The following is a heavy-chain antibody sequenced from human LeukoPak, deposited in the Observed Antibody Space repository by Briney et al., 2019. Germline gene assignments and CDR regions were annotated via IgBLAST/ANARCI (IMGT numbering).Heavy chain of an antibody. V-gene: IGHV3-43D*03. CDR1: GFTFDDYA. D-gene: IGHD3-22*01. Sequence: PGGSLRLSCAASGFTFDDYAMHWVRQAPGKGLEWVSLISWDGGSTYYADSVKGRFTISRDNSKNSLYLQMNSLRAEDTALYYCAKDRAYYDSTPPRFDYWGQGTLVTVSS. J-gene: IGHJ4*02. CDR3: AKDRAYYDSTPPRFDY. CDR2: ISWDGGST.